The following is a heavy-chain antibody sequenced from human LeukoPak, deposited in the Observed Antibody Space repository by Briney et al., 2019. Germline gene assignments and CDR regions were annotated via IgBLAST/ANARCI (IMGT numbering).Heavy chain of an antibody. CDR2: ISGSGGST. CDR3: ARNSDYYDYSPQSV. V-gene: IGHV3-23*01. CDR1: GFTFSSYA. J-gene: IGHJ4*02. D-gene: IGHD3-22*01. Sequence: GGSLRLSCAASGFTFSSYAMSWVRQAPGKGLEWVSAISGSGGSTYYADSVKGRFTISRDNSKNMLFLQMNSLIIEDTAVYYCARNSDYYDYSPQSVWGQGTLVTVS.